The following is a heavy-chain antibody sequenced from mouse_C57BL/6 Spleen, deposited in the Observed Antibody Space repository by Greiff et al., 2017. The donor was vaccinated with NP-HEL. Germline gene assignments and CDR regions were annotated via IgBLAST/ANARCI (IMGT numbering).Heavy chain of an antibody. J-gene: IGHJ2*01. V-gene: IGHV1-42*01. D-gene: IGHD2-5*01. CDR3: ASSYYSNVYY. CDR1: GYSFTGYY. CDR2: INPSTGGT. Sequence: EVQLQESGPELVKPGASVKISCKASGYSFTGYYMNWVKQSPEKSLEWIGEINPSTGGTTYNQKFKAKATLTVDKSSSTAYMQLKSLTSEDSAVYYCASSYYSNVYYWGQGTTLTVSS.